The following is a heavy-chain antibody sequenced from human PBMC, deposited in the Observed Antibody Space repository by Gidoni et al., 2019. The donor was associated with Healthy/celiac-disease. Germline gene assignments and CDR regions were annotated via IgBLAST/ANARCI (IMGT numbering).Heavy chain of an antibody. D-gene: IGHD6-13*01. CDR2: IWYDGSNK. Sequence: QVQLVESGGGVVQPARSLSPSCAASGFTFSSYGMHGVRPAPGKGLEWVAVIWYDGSNKYYADSVKGRFTISRDNSKNTLYLQMNSLRAEDTAVYYCARDREPYSSSWSDYWGQGTLVTVSS. J-gene: IGHJ4*02. V-gene: IGHV3-33*01. CDR1: GFTFSSYG. CDR3: ARDREPYSSSWSDY.